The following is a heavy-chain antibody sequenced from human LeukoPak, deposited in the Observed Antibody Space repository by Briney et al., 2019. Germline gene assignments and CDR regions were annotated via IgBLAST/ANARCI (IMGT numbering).Heavy chain of an antibody. V-gene: IGHV1-46*01. CDR2: INPSGGST. Sequence: ASVTVSCKASGYTFTSYYMHWVRQAPGQGLEWMGIINPSGGSTSYAQKFQGRVTMTRDTSTSTVYMELGSLRSEDTAVYYCARDPVDIVATDNYYYYGMDVWGQGTTVTVSS. J-gene: IGHJ6*02. CDR1: GYTFTSYY. CDR3: ARDPVDIVATDNYYYYGMDV. D-gene: IGHD5-12*01.